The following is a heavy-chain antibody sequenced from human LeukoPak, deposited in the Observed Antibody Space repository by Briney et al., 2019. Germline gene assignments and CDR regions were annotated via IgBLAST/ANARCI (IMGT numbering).Heavy chain of an antibody. J-gene: IGHJ4*02. D-gene: IGHD3-22*01. CDR1: GGTFSSYA. CDR2: IIPIFGTA. V-gene: IGHV1-69*05. Sequence: ASVRVSCKASGGTFSSYAISWVRQAPEQGREWMGGIIPIFGTANYAQKFQGRVTITTDESTSTAYMELSSLRSEDTAVYYCARALINYYDSSGYLLGFDYWGQGTLVTVSS. CDR3: ARALINYYDSSGYLLGFDY.